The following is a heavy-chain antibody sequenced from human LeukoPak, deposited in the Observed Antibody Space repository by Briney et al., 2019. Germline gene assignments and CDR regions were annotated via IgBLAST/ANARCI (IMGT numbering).Heavy chain of an antibody. CDR3: AKSRVAVAAPRNWFDP. D-gene: IGHD6-19*01. CDR1: GYTLTELS. Sequence: ASVKVSCKVSGYTLTELSMHWVRQAPGKGLEWMGGFDPEDGETIYAQKFQGRVTMTEDTSTDTAYMELSSLRSEDTAVYYCAKSRVAVAAPRNWFDPWGQGTLVTVSS. J-gene: IGHJ5*02. CDR2: FDPEDGET. V-gene: IGHV1-24*01.